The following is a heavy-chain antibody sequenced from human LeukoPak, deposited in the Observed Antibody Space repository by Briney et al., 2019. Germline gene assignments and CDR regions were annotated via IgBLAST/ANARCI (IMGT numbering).Heavy chain of an antibody. D-gene: IGHD6-13*01. J-gene: IGHJ4*02. V-gene: IGHV3-7*01. CDR2: INQDGSEK. CDR1: GFTFSSHW. CDR3: ARDGVAAGIYFDY. Sequence: GGSLRLSCAVSGFTFSSHWMSWVRQAPGKGLEWVANINQDGSEKHYVDSVKGRFTISRDNAKNSLYLQMNSLRVEDTAVYYCARDGVAAGIYFDYWGQGTLVTVSS.